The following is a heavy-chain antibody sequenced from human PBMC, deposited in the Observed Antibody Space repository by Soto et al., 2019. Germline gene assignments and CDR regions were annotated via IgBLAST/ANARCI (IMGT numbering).Heavy chain of an antibody. CDR1: GYSFTNYY. Sequence: GASVKVSCKASGYSFTNYYIHWVRQAPGQGLEWMGWINPNTGGTNYAQKLQGRVTMTRDTSITSAYMELNRLTSDDTAVYYCARALVPDYWGQGTLVTVS. D-gene: IGHD3-10*01. J-gene: IGHJ4*02. CDR2: INPNTGGT. CDR3: ARALVPDY. V-gene: IGHV1-2*02.